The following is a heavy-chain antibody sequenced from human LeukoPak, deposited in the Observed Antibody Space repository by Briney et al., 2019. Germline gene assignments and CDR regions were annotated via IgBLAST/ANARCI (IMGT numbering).Heavy chain of an antibody. CDR3: ARRDVGATIDY. D-gene: IGHD1-26*01. J-gene: IGHJ4*02. V-gene: IGHV4-39*01. CDR1: GDSISSSRFY. CDR2: ILYTGRT. Sequence: PSETLSLTCTVSGDSISSSRFYWAWIRQPPGKGLEWIGSILYTGRTFYDPSLKSRVTISVDTSKNQFSLRLGSVTASDTAVYYCARRDVGATIDYWGQGTLVTVSS.